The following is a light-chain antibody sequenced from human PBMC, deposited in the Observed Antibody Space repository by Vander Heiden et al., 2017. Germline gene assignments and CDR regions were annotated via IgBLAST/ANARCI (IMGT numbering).Light chain of an antibody. CDR3: MQALQTPFT. Sequence: DIVMTQSPLSLPVSPGEPASISCRSSQSLLYSGGYNYLGWYLQKPGQSPQLLIYKGSNRASGVPDRFSGSGSGTDFTLKISRVEAEDVGVYYCMQALQTPFTFGPGTKVDIK. V-gene: IGKV2-28*01. J-gene: IGKJ3*01. CDR2: KGS. CDR1: QSLLYSGGYNY.